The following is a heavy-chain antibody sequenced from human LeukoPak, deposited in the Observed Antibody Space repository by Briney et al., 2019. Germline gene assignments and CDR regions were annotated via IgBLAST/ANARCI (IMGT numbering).Heavy chain of an antibody. D-gene: IGHD3-22*01. Sequence: GGSLRLSWEVYGFNFNSYGMHWVRQAPGKGLEWVAVIWYDGSNKYYAESVKGRFTISRDNSMNTFYLPLTSLRAADTAVYSCARDVYESSDGSPEASWGEGTLLAVSS. J-gene: IGHJ5*02. CDR1: GFNFNSYG. V-gene: IGHV3-33*08. CDR2: IWYDGSNK. CDR3: ARDVYESSDGSPEAS.